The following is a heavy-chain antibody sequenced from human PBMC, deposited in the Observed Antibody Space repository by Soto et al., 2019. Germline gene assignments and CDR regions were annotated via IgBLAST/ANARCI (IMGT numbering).Heavy chain of an antibody. CDR3: TRDQGGSYDRLFAA. CDR1: SFRMYS. J-gene: IGHJ5*02. D-gene: IGHD1-26*01. CDR2: ISSGSAFI. V-gene: IGHV3-21*01. Sequence: VQVVESGGGLVKPGGSLRPSWNFSFRMYSMDWVRQAPGKGLEWVASISSGSAFIKYADSVKGRLTISRDNAKNSVSMQTDRMRVEDTDMYYCTRDQGGSYDRLFAAWGRGTLVTVSS.